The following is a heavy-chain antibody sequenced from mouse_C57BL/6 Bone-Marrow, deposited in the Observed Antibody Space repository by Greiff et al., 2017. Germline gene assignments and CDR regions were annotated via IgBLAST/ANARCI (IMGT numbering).Heavy chain of an antibody. CDR2: ISNGGGST. Sequence: DVMLVESGGGLVQPGGSLKLSCAASGFTFSDYYMYWVRQTPEKRLEWVAYISNGGGSTFYPDTVKGRFTISRDNAKNTLYLQMSRLKSEDTAMYYCARLGRRDYFDYWGQGTTLTVSS. CDR3: ARLGRRDYFDY. D-gene: IGHD4-1*01. J-gene: IGHJ2*01. V-gene: IGHV5-12*01. CDR1: GFTFSDYY.